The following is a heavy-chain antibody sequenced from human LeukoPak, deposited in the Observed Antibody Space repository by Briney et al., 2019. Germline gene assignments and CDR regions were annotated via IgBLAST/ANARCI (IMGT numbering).Heavy chain of an antibody. Sequence: GESLKISCKGSGYSFTSYWISWVRRVPGKGQEWMGRIDPSDSYTNYSPSFQGHVTMSADKSISTAYLQWSSLKASDTAMYYCARHSGGYGSGSYFSLWGQGTLVTVSS. D-gene: IGHD3-10*01. CDR1: GYSFTSYW. CDR2: IDPSDSYT. CDR3: ARHSGGYGSGSYFSL. J-gene: IGHJ4*02. V-gene: IGHV5-10-1*01.